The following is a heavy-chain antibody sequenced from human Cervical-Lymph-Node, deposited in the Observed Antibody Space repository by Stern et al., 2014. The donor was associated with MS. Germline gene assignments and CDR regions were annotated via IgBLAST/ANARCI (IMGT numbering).Heavy chain of an antibody. CDR3: ARDARRIRTDGYNRYYYGMDV. J-gene: IGHJ6*02. V-gene: IGHV1-18*01. D-gene: IGHD5-24*01. CDR2: MSAYNGNT. Sequence: QVQLLQPGAEVKKPGASVKVSCKASGYTFTSYGISWVRQAPGQGLEWMGWMSAYNGNTNYAQKLQGRVTMTTDTSTSTAYMELRSLRSDDTAVYYCARDARRIRTDGYNRYYYGMDVWGQGTTVTVSS. CDR1: GYTFTSYG.